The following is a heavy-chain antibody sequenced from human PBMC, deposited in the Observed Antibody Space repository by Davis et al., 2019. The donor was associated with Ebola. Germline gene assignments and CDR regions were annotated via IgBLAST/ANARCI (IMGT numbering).Heavy chain of an antibody. Sequence: ASVKVSCKASGYTFTSYGISWVRQAPGQGLEWMGWISAYNGNTNYAQKLQGRVTMTTDTSTSTAYMELRSLRSDDTAVYYCARDRPGYSYGSDYFDYWGQGTLVTVSS. D-gene: IGHD5-18*01. CDR2: ISAYNGNT. J-gene: IGHJ4*02. CDR1: GYTFTSYG. CDR3: ARDRPGYSYGSDYFDY. V-gene: IGHV1-18*04.